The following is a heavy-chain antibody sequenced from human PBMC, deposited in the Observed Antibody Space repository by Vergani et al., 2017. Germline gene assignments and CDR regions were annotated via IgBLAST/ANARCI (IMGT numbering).Heavy chain of an antibody. V-gene: IGHV3-23*01. CDR1: GFTFSSFA. Sequence: EVQLLESGGGLVQPGGSLRLSCAASGFTFSSFAMSWVRQAPGKGLEWVSSIGVSGGGTFYADSVKGRFTFSRDNSKNTLYLQMNSLSAEDTAIYYCAKSGRLGSGWPNPFDYWGQGTLVTVSS. J-gene: IGHJ4*02. D-gene: IGHD6-19*01. CDR3: AKSGRLGSGWPNPFDY. CDR2: IGVSGGGT.